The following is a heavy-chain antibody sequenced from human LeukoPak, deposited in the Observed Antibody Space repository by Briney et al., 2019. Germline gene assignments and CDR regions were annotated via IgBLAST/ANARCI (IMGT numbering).Heavy chain of an antibody. CDR3: ARVFPTGQDYPLIDY. V-gene: IGHV1-18*01. CDR2: ISAYNGNT. D-gene: IGHD3-16*01. CDR1: GYTFTSYG. J-gene: IGHJ4*02. Sequence: ASVKVSCKASGYTFTSYGISWVRQAPGQGLEWMGWISAYNGNTNYAQKLQGRVTMTTDTSTSTAYMELRSLRSEDTAVYYCARVFPTGQDYPLIDYWGQGTLVTVSS.